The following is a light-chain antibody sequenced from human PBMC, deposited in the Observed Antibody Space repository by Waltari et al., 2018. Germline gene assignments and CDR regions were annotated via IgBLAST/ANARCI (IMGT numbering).Light chain of an antibody. J-gene: IGKJ1*01. V-gene: IGKV3-11*01. Sequence: IVLTQSPATLSLSPGDTATLSCRASQSVSSHLAWYQQKPGQAPRLLIYEASKRATGIQARFSGSGSGTDFTLTITSLEPEDFAVVFCQQRSNWPSFGPGTKVEIK. CDR3: QQRSNWPS. CDR2: EAS. CDR1: QSVSSH.